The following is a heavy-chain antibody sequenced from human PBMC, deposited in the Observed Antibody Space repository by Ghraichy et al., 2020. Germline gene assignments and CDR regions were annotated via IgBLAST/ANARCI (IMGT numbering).Heavy chain of an antibody. J-gene: IGHJ4*02. D-gene: IGHD6-13*01. CDR2: IYYSGST. V-gene: IGHV4-39*01. Sequence: ETLSLTCTVSGGSISSSSYYWGWIRQPPGKGLEWIGSIYYSGSTYYNPSLKSRVTISVDTSKNQFSLKLSSVTAADTAVYYCARQYEQQLVPGDSHFDYWGQGTLVTVSS. CDR1: GGSISSSSYY. CDR3: ARQYEQQLVPGDSHFDY.